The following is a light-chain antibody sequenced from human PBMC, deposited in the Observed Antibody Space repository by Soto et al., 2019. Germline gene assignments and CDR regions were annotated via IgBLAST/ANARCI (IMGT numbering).Light chain of an antibody. CDR2: DAS. Sequence: DIQMTQSLSTLSASVGDRVTITCRASQTIDSWLAWYQQRPGKPPKFLIYDASSLESGVPSRFSGSGSGTEFTLTISNLQPDDFATYFCQQYNNYPRTFGQGTKVDI. CDR3: QQYNNYPRT. V-gene: IGKV1-5*01. J-gene: IGKJ1*01. CDR1: QTIDSW.